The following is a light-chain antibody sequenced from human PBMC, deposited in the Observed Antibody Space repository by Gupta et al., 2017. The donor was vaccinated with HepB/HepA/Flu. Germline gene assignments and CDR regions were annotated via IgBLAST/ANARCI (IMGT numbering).Light chain of an antibody. Sequence: HSALTQPASVSGSPGQSITFSCTGTSSDVGGYNYVSWYQQHPGKAPKLMIYDVSNRPSGVSNRFSGSKPGNTASLTISGLQAEDEADYYCSSYTSSSTLVFGGVTKLTVL. CDR3: SSYTSSSTLV. J-gene: IGLJ3*02. V-gene: IGLV2-14*01. CDR2: DVS. CDR1: SSDVGGYNY.